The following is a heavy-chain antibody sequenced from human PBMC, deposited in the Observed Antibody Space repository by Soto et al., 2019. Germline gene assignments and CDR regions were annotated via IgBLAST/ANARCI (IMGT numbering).Heavy chain of an antibody. J-gene: IGHJ4*02. D-gene: IGHD1-26*01. Sequence: EVQLVESGGALVQPGGSLRLSCVASGFTFSSYWMHWVRQAPGKGLVWVSRINPDGRTTSYADSVKDRFTISRDNAKNTLYLQINSLRAEDTALYFCARVGVGADHFDYWGQGALVTVSS. CDR3: ARVGVGADHFDY. CDR1: GFTFSSYW. CDR2: INPDGRTT. V-gene: IGHV3-74*01.